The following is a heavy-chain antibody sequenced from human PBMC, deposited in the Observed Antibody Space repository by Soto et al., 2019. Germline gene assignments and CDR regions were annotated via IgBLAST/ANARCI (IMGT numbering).Heavy chain of an antibody. CDR2: IYSGGST. CDR1: GFTVSSNY. D-gene: IGHD3-10*01. V-gene: IGHV3-53*01. J-gene: IGHJ6*02. Sequence: PGGSLRLSCAASGFTVSSNYMSWVRQAPGKGLEWGSVIYSGGSTYYADSVKGRFTISRDNSKNTLYLQMNSLRAEDTAVYYCARDRGVSPPNYYYYGMDVWGQGTTVTVSS. CDR3: ARDRGVSPPNYYYYGMDV.